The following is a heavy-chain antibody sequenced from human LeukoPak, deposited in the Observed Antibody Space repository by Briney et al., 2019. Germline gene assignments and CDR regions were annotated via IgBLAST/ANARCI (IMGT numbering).Heavy chain of an antibody. CDR2: ISSSSSTK. Sequence: PGGSLRLSCAASGFTFSSYTINWVRQAPGKGLEWISYISSSSSTKHYADSVKGRFAISRDNAKNSLYLQMNSLRDEDTAVYYCAHSSDFDYWGQGTLVTVSS. V-gene: IGHV3-48*02. D-gene: IGHD3-22*01. CDR1: GFTFSSYT. J-gene: IGHJ4*02. CDR3: AHSSDFDY.